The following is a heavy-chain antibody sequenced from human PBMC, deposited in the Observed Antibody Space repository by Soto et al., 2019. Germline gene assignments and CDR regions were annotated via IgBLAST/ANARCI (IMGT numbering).Heavy chain of an antibody. CDR1: GGSISSGGYS. J-gene: IGHJ5*02. D-gene: IGHD2-2*01. V-gene: IGHV4-31*03. CDR2: IYYSGSA. Sequence: SETLSLTCTVSGGSISSGGYSWTWIRQHPGKGLEWIGYIYYSGSAYYSPSLKSRVTMSVDTSKNQLSLELRSVTAADTAVYYCARLHCNSPNCVPLDPWGQGTLVTVSS. CDR3: ARLHCNSPNCVPLDP.